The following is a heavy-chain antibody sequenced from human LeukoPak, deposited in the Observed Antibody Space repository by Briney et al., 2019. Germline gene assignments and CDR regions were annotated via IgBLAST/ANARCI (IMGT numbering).Heavy chain of an antibody. D-gene: IGHD4-23*01. V-gene: IGHV4-61*01. Sequence: PSETLSLTCTVSGGSVSSGSYYWSWIRQPPGKGLEWIGYISYSGSTNYNPSLKSRVTISEDTSKNQFSLKLSSVTAADTAVYYCARENGGNSGLYYFDYWGQGTLVTVSS. CDR2: ISYSGST. CDR1: GGSVSSGSYY. CDR3: ARENGGNSGLYYFDY. J-gene: IGHJ4*02.